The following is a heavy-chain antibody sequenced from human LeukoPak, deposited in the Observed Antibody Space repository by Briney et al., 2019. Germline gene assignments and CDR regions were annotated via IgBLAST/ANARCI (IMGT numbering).Heavy chain of an antibody. J-gene: IGHJ1*01. CDR1: GFTFSSSW. V-gene: IGHV3-7*05. D-gene: IGHD2-15*01. Sequence: PGGSLRLSCTPSGFTFSSSWMTWVRQAPGKGLEWVANIKRDGSEKNYVDSVKGRFITSWDNAKGSLSLQMNSLRAEDTAVYYCSRDKWLYSNVGGQGTLVTVAS. CDR2: IKRDGSEK. CDR3: SRDKWLYSNV.